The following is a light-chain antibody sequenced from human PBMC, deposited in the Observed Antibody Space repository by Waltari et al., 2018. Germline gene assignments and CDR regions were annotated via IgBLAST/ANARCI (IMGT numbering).Light chain of an antibody. V-gene: IGLV3-21*02. CDR1: NIGSKS. J-gene: IGLJ2*01. CDR3: QVWDSSSDHVV. CDR2: DDS. Sequence: SYVLTPPPSVSVAPGQTARITCGGNNIGSKSVHVYQQKPGQAPVLVVYDDSDRPSGIPDRFSGSNSGNTATLTISRVEAGDEADYYCQVWDSSSDHVVFGGGTKLTVL.